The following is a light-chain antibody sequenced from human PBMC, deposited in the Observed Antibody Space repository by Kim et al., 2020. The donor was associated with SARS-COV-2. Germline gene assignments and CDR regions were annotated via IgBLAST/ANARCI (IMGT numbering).Light chain of an antibody. V-gene: IGLV7-43*01. CDR2: STS. J-gene: IGLJ1*01. Sequence: LTCSSRPDAFTRCYYPNWFLQQPRQEPIALIYSTSNRYSRKTARFSGSLLVGKASLTLSGVPPEDEPEYYCLLYYGCALYVFVTGTKVTVL. CDR1: PDAFTRCYY. CDR3: LLYYGCALYV.